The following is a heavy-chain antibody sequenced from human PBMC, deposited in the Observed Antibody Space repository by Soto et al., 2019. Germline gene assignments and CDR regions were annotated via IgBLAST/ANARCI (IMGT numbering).Heavy chain of an antibody. J-gene: IGHJ5*02. V-gene: IGHV4-4*07. CDR1: GASIRSYH. CDR2: IQHTGNT. CDR3: AKDVSSRRWFAP. D-gene: IGHD3-16*01. Sequence: SETLSLTYAVSGASIRSYHWSFLRQPAGKGLEWIGRIQHTGNTNYNPSLKSRVTMSADTSKNQISLKMTSVTAADTAGYFCAKDVSSRRWFAPWGQG.